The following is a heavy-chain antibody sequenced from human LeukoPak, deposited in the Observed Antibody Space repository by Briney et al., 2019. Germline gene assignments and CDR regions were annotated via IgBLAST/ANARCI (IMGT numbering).Heavy chain of an antibody. D-gene: IGHD6-19*01. J-gene: IGHJ3*02. CDR1: GYSISSSNW. V-gene: IGHV4-28*01. CDR2: IYYSGST. Sequence: SDTLPLTCAVSGYSISSSNWWGWIPQSPGKGLEWIGYIYYSGSTYYNPSLKSRVTMSVDTSKNQFSLKLNSVTAVDTAVYYCARILSSGWTGGAFDIWGQGTMVIVSS. CDR3: ARILSSGWTGGAFDI.